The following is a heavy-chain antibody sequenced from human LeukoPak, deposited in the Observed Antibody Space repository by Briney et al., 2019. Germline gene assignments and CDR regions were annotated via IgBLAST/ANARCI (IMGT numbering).Heavy chain of an antibody. D-gene: IGHD3-9*01. CDR2: ISSSGSTI. CDR1: GFTFSDYY. J-gene: IGHJ3*02. CDR3: ARAGARWYDILTGYRDAFDI. V-gene: IGHV3-11*01. Sequence: GGSLRLSCAASGFTFSDYYMSWIRQAPGKGLEWVSYISSSGSTIYYADSVKGRFTISRDNAKNSLYLQMNSLRAEDTAVYYCARAGARWYDILTGYRDAFDIWGQGTMVTVSS.